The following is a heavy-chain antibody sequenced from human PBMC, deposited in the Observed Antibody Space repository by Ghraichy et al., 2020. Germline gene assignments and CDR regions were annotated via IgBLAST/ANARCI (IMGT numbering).Heavy chain of an antibody. CDR3: AIDRSHYDSNGLSDYFQH. V-gene: IGHV1-24*01. CDR2: FDPEAGER. Sequence: ASVKVSCKVSGYTLTESSMHWVRQAPGKGLEWLGGFDPEAGERHYAQKFQGRVTMTEDISSDTGYMEMRRLTSEDTAVYFCAIDRSHYDSNGLSDYFQHWGQGSQVIVSS. CDR1: GYTLTESS. J-gene: IGHJ1*01. D-gene: IGHD3-22*01.